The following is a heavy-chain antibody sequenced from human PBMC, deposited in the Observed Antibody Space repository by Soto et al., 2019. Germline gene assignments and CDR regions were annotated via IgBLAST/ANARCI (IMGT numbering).Heavy chain of an antibody. CDR1: GGSFSGYY. J-gene: IGHJ5*02. CDR2: IKHSGST. D-gene: IGHD2-15*01. Sequence: QVQLQQWGAGLLKPSETLSLTCAVSGGSFSGYYWSWIRQPPGKGLEWIGGIKHSGSTTYSPSLKSRVTISLDTAKYQFSLNLPSVTVADTAVYFCAREKVVVVASVNRGGWFDPWGQGTLVSVSS. V-gene: IGHV4-34*01. CDR3: AREKVVVVASVNRGGWFDP.